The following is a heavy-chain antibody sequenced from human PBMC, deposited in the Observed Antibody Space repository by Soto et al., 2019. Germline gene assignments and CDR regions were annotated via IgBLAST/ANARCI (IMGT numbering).Heavy chain of an antibody. J-gene: IGHJ4*02. Sequence: EVQLLESGGGLVQPGGSLRLSCAASGFTFSSFSLSWVRQAPGKGLEWVSGISGLGGSIYYADSVKGLFTISRDNSKNTLYLQMNSLRAEDTAVYYCSKSNGDTWERYFFDFWGQGTLVTVSS. CDR3: SKSNGDTWERYFFDF. V-gene: IGHV3-23*01. D-gene: IGHD1-26*01. CDR2: ISGLGGSI. CDR1: GFTFSSFS.